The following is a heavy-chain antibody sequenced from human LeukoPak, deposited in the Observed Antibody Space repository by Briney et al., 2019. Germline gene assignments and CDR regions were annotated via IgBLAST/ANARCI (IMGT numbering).Heavy chain of an antibody. J-gene: IGHJ4*02. V-gene: IGHV3-23*01. D-gene: IGHD3-10*01. CDR1: GFTFSSYA. Sequence: GGSLRLSCAASGFTFSSYAMSWVRQAPGKGLEWVSAISGSGGSTYYADSVKGRFTISRDNSKNTLYPQMNSLRAEDTAVYYCAKRAVIRGVIITMRGIFDYWGQGTLVTVSS. CDR2: ISGSGGST. CDR3: AKRAVIRGVIITMRGIFDY.